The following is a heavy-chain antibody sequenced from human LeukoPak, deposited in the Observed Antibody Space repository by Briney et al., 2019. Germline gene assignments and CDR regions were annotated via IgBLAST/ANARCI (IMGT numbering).Heavy chain of an antibody. V-gene: IGHV3-74*01. Sequence: GGSLRLSCAASGFTFGSYWMHWVRQAPGKGLVWVSRINSDGSSTSYADSVKGRFTISRDNAKNTLYLQMNSLRAEDTAVYYCARAISSGYDGDFDYWGQGTLVTVSS. J-gene: IGHJ4*02. CDR3: ARAISSGYDGDFDY. CDR1: GFTFGSYW. D-gene: IGHD5-12*01. CDR2: INSDGSST.